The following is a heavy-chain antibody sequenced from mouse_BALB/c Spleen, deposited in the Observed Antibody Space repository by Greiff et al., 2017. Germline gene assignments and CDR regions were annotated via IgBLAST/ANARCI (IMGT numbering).Heavy chain of an antibody. CDR3: ARDRPFRSTMITNGAMDY. D-gene: IGHD2-4*01. CDR1: GFTFTDYY. CDR2: IRNKANGYTT. V-gene: IGHV7-3*02. Sequence: EVQLVESGGGLVQPGGSLRLSCATSGFTFTDYYMSWVRQPPGKALEWLGFIRNKANGYTTEYSASVKGRFTISRDNSQSILYLQMNTLRAEDSATYYCARDRPFRSTMITNGAMDYWGQGTSVTVSS. J-gene: IGHJ4*01.